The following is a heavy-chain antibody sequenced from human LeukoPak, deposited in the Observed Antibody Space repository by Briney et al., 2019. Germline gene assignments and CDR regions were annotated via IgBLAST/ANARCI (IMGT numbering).Heavy chain of an antibody. CDR2: IYYSGST. Sequence: SETLSLTCTVSGGSISSHYWSWIRQPPGKGLEWIGYIYYSGSTNYNPSLKSRVTISVDTSKNQFSLKLSSVTAADTAVYYCARVTGYSSGWDLYYYMDVWGKGTRSPSP. V-gene: IGHV4-59*11. CDR1: GGSISSHY. CDR3: ARVTGYSSGWDLYYYMDV. D-gene: IGHD6-19*01. J-gene: IGHJ6*03.